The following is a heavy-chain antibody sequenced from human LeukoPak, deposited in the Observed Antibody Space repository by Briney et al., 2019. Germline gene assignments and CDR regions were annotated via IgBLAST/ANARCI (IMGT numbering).Heavy chain of an antibody. Sequence: ASVKVSCKASGDTFTTYAMHWVRQAPEQRLEWMGRINAGNGNTKYSQKFQGRVSITRDTSASTAYMELSSLRSEDTAVYYCARDPEGYDYFDYWGQGTLVTVSS. D-gene: IGHD2-15*01. CDR2: INAGNGNT. CDR1: GDTFTTYA. J-gene: IGHJ4*02. CDR3: ARDPEGYDYFDY. V-gene: IGHV1-3*01.